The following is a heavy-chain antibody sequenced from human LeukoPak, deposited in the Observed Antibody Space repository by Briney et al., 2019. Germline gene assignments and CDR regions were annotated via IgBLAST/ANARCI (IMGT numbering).Heavy chain of an antibody. CDR3: ARDPSPQSVWLLPPFDY. V-gene: IGHV1-69*13. D-gene: IGHD3-22*01. J-gene: IGHJ4*02. CDR1: GGTFSSYA. CDR2: IIPIFGTA. Sequence: SSVKVSCKASGGTFSSYAISWVRQAPGQGLEWMGGIIPIFGTANYAQKFQGRVTITADESTSTAYMELRSLRSDDTAVYYCARDPSPQSVWLLPPFDYWGQGTLVTVSS.